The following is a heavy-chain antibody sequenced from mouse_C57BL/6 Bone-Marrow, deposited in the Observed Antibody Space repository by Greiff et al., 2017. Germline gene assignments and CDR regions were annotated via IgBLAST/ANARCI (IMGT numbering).Heavy chain of an antibody. V-gene: IGHV1-54*01. CDR2: INPGSGGT. Sequence: VQVVESGAELVRPGTSVKVSCKASGYAFTNYLIEWVKQRPGQGLEWIGVINPGSGGTNYNEKFKGKATLTADKSSSTAYMQLSSLTSEDSAVYFCAREDTTTVVGHWYFDVWGTGTTVTVSS. D-gene: IGHD1-1*01. CDR3: AREDTTTVVGHWYFDV. CDR1: GYAFTNYL. J-gene: IGHJ1*03.